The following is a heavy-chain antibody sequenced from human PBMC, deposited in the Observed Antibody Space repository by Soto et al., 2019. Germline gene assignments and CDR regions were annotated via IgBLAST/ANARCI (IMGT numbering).Heavy chain of an antibody. Sequence: QVQLQESGPGLVKPSQTLSLTCTVSGGSISSGDYYWSWIRQPPGKGLEWIGYIYYSGSTYYNPSLKSRVTIAVDTSKNQFSLKLSSVTAADTAVYYCARVRIIAAAPLDYWGQGTLVTVSS. V-gene: IGHV4-30-4*01. D-gene: IGHD6-13*01. CDR3: ARVRIIAAAPLDY. CDR2: IYYSGST. CDR1: GGSISSGDYY. J-gene: IGHJ4*02.